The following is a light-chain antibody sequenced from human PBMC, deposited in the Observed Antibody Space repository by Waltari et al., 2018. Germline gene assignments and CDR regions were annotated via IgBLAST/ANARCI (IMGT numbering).Light chain of an antibody. J-gene: IGKJ4*01. CDR3: QQYNRWPPLT. CDR1: QNIDNN. Sequence: EVVMTQSPAALSVSPGERVTLSCKASQNIDNNLAWYQQKPGQSPRLLIYGASTRATGVPDRFSGSGSATEFTLTISSLQSEDCAVFYCQQYNRWPPLTFGGGTKVEIK. V-gene: IGKV3-15*01. CDR2: GAS.